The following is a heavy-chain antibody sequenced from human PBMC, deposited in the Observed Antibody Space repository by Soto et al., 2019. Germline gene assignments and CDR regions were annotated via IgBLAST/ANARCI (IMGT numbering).Heavy chain of an antibody. J-gene: IGHJ4*02. CDR1: GGTFNNYA. CDR3: ARGGVDVVATSAFDY. V-gene: IGHV1-69*01. Sequence: QVQLVQSGAEVKKPGSSVKVSCKASGGTFNNYAISWVRQAPGQGLEWMGGIIPIIGTADYAHKFQGRLAISADEFTGTTFIELSSLRSEDTTLYYCARGGVDVVATSAFDYWGQGTLVTVSS. CDR2: IIPIIGTA. D-gene: IGHD5-12*01.